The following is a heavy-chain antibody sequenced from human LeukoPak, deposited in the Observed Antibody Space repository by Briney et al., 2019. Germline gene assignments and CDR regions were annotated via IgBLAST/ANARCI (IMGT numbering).Heavy chain of an antibody. CDR2: IYWNDDK. V-gene: IGHV2-5*01. CDR3: AHDLRKRDSGYYPIFDY. J-gene: IGHJ4*02. Sequence: SGPTLVKPTQTLTLTCTFSGFSLSTSGVGVGWIRQPPGKALEWLALIYWNDDKRYSPSLKSRLTITKDTSKNQVVLTMTNMDPVDTATYYCAHDLRKRDSGYYPIFDYWGQGTLVTVSS. CDR1: GFSLSTSGVG. D-gene: IGHD3-22*01.